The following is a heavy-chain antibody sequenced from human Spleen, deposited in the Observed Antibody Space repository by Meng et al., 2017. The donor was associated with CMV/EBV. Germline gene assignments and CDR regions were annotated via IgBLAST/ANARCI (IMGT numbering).Heavy chain of an antibody. V-gene: IGHV4-61*01. CDR2: IYYSGST. J-gene: IGHJ4*02. CDR1: GGSVSSGSYY. CDR3: AREHSSGYYNQYYFDY. Sequence: SETLSLTCTVSGGSVSSGSYYWSWIRQPPGKGLEWIGYIYYSGSTNYNPPLKSRVTISVDTSKNQFSLKLSSVTAADTAVYYCAREHSSGYYNQYYFDYWGQGTLVTVSS. D-gene: IGHD3-22*01.